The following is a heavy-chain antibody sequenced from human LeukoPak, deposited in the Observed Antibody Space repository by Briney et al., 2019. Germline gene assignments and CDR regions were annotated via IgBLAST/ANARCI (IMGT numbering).Heavy chain of an antibody. CDR3: ARGGLVVPAAIPYYMDV. J-gene: IGHJ6*03. Sequence: GGSLRLSCAASGFTFSSYSMNWVRQAPGKGLEWVSYISSSSSTIYYADSVKGRFTISRDNAKNSLYLQMNSLRAEDTAVYYCARGGLVVPAAIPYYMDVWGKGTTVTVSS. CDR1: GFTFSSYS. D-gene: IGHD2-2*02. CDR2: ISSSSSTI. V-gene: IGHV3-48*04.